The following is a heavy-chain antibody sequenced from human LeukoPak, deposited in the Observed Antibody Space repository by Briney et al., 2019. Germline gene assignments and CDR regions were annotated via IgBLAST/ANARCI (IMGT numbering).Heavy chain of an antibody. V-gene: IGHV4-59*08. CDR2: IYYSGST. CDR3: ARKGIATN. CDR1: GGSISSYY. J-gene: IGHJ4*02. Sequence: PSETLSLTCTVSGGSISSYYWSWIRQPPGKGLEWIGYIYYSGSTNYNPSLKSRVTISVDTSKNQFSLKLSSVTAADTAVYYCARKGIATNWGQGTLVTVSS. D-gene: IGHD6-13*01.